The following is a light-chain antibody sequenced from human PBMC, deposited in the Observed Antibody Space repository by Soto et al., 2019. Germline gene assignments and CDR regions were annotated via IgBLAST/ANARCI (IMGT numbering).Light chain of an antibody. V-gene: IGLV2-14*01. CDR1: SSDVGGYNY. Sequence: QSVLTQPASVSGSPLQSITISCTGTSSDVGGYNYVSWYQQHPGKAPKFMIYDVSNRPSGVSNRFSGSKSGNTASLTISGLQAEDEADYYCSSYTTSNTRQIVFGTGTRSPS. CDR2: DVS. J-gene: IGLJ1*01. CDR3: SSYTTSNTRQIV.